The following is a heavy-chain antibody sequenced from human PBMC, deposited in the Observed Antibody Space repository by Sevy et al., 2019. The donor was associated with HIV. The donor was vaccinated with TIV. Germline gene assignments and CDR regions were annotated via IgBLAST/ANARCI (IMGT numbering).Heavy chain of an antibody. CDR3: AGWSSAWTLFDY. J-gene: IGHJ4*02. Sequence: GGSLRLSCAASGFTVSRNYMSWLRQAPGKGLEWVSVIYSDGKTFYADSVQDRFTISRDNSKNTLYLQMNSLRAEDTAVYYCAGWSSAWTLFDYWGQGTLVTVSS. D-gene: IGHD6-19*01. V-gene: IGHV3-66*01. CDR1: GFTVSRNY. CDR2: IYSDGKT.